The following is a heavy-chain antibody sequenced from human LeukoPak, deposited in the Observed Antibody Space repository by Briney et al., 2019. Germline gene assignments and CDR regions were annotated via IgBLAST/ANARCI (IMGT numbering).Heavy chain of an antibody. CDR1: GFNFNDYG. CDR2: IKQDGSEK. V-gene: IGHV3-7*01. Sequence: PGGSLRLSCAASGFNFNDYGFSWVRQAPGKGLEWVANIKQDGSEKYYVDSVKGRFTISRDNAKNSLYLQMNSLRAEDTAVYYCARVGIAVDDAFDIWGQGTMVTVSS. CDR3: ARVGIAVDDAFDI. J-gene: IGHJ3*02. D-gene: IGHD6-19*01.